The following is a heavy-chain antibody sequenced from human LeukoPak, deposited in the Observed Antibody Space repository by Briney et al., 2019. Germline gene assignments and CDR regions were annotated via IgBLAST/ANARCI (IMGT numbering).Heavy chain of an antibody. CDR3: ARGRQLGGPTTVYFDY. CDR2: IWNDGSNK. CDR1: GFTFSSYA. V-gene: IGHV3-30*04. Sequence: GRSLRLSCAASGFTFSSYAMHWVRQAPGKGLEWVAVIWNDGSNKYYADSVKGRLTISRDNSKNTVYLQMNSLRAEDTAVYYCARGRQLGGPTTVYFDYWGQGTLVTVSS. J-gene: IGHJ4*02. D-gene: IGHD3-16*01.